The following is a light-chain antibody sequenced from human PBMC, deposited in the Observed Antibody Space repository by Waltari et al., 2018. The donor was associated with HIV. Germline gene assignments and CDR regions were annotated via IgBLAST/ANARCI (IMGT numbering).Light chain of an antibody. V-gene: IGLV2-14*01. CDR3: SSYTSSNTLR. Sequence: QSALTQPASVSGSLGQSITISCTGTSSDVGGYKYVSWYQQHPGQAPRLWIYEVSNRPSGGSNRFSCSKSGDTASLTISGLQADDEAADYCSSYTSSNTLRFGGGTKLTVL. CDR1: SSDVGGYKY. J-gene: IGLJ2*01. CDR2: EVS.